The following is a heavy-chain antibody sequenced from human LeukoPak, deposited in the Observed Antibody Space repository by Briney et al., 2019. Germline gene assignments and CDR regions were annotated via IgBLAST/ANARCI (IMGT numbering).Heavy chain of an antibody. V-gene: IGHV3-23*01. Sequence: GGSLRLSCAASGFPFSSSAMTWVRQAPGKGLEWVSTITDTGDSTHYADSVKGRFTFSRDNSKNTLYLQMSSLRAEDTAVYYCAASLPNIVVVPAAKGPFGSWGQGTLVTVSS. J-gene: IGHJ5*02. CDR1: GFPFSSSA. D-gene: IGHD2-2*01. CDR3: AASLPNIVVVPAAKGPFGS. CDR2: ITDTGDST.